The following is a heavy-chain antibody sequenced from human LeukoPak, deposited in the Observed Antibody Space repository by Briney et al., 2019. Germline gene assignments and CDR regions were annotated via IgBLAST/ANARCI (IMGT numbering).Heavy chain of an antibody. CDR2: IYYSGST. CDR1: GGSISSYY. D-gene: IGHD6-19*01. J-gene: IGHJ6*03. CDR3: ARHSSGWYGYYYYYMDV. Sequence: SETLSLTCTVSGGSISSYYWSWIRQPPGKGLEWIGYIYYSGSTNYNPSLKSRVTISVDTSKNQFSLKLSCVTAADTAVYYCARHSSGWYGYYYYYMDVWGKGTTVTVSS. V-gene: IGHV4-59*08.